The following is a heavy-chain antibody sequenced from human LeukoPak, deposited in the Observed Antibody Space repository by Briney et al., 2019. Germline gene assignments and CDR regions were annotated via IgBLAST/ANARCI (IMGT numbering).Heavy chain of an antibody. CDR3: AREDYIAVAGYFDY. V-gene: IGHV3-33*08. CDR1: GFTFSSYS. CDR2: IWYDGSNK. D-gene: IGHD6-19*01. Sequence: PGGSLRLSCAASGFTFSSYSMNWVRQAPGKGLEWVAVIWYDGSNKYYADSVKGRFTISRDNSKNTLYLQMNSLRAEDTAVYYCAREDYIAVAGYFDYWGQGTLVTVSS. J-gene: IGHJ4*02.